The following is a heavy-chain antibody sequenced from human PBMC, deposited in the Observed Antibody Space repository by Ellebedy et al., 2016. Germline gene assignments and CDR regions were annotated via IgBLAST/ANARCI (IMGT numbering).Heavy chain of an antibody. CDR2: IYYSGSS. CDR1: GGSVSGATYY. V-gene: IGHV4-61*01. CDR3: ARADDWSGYAPWHLNV. D-gene: IGHD3-3*01. Sequence: SETLSLXXTVSGGSVSGATYYWNWIRQPPGKGLEWIGYIYYSGSSNYNPSLRSRVTMSVDRSKNQFSLKLTSVTAADTGTYFCARADDWSGYAPWHLNVWGRGALVTISS. J-gene: IGHJ4*02.